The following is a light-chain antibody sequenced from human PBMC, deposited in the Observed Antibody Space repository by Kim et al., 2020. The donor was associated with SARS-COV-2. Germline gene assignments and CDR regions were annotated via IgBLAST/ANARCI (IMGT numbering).Light chain of an antibody. J-gene: IGKJ4*01. Sequence: GGDRVTITCRASQGISSYLAWYQQKQGNAPKLLIYTASTWQSGVPSRFSGSVSGTEFTLTISSLQPEDFATYYCQQLNINPATFGGGTKVDIK. CDR2: TAS. CDR1: QGISSY. CDR3: QQLNINPAT. V-gene: IGKV1-9*01.